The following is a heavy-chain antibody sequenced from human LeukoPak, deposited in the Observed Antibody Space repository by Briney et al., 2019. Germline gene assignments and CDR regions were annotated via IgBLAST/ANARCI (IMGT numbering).Heavy chain of an antibody. J-gene: IGHJ2*01. CDR2: INHSGST. V-gene: IGHV4-34*01. CDR3: ARYSGYSSSWYHPRGRYFDL. Sequence: PSETLSLTCAVYGGSSSGYYWSWIRQPPGKGLEWIGEINHSGSTNYNPSLKSRVTISVDTSKNQFSLKLSSVTAADTAVYYCARYSGYSSSWYHPRGRYFDLWGRGTLVTVSS. CDR1: GGSSSGYY. D-gene: IGHD6-13*01.